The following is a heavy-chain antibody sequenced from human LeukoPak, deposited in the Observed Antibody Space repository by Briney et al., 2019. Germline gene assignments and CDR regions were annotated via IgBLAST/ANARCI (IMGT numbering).Heavy chain of an antibody. V-gene: IGHV1-46*01. Sequence: ASVKVSCKPSGYTFTSYYMHWVRQAPGQGLEWMGLINPTGGSTGYAQKFQGRVTMTRDMSTSTAYMELRSLRSDDTAVYYCAIGGYSGYDRGPFDYWGQGTLVTVSS. CDR3: AIGGYSGYDRGPFDY. CDR1: GYTFTSYY. CDR2: INPTGGST. D-gene: IGHD5-12*01. J-gene: IGHJ4*02.